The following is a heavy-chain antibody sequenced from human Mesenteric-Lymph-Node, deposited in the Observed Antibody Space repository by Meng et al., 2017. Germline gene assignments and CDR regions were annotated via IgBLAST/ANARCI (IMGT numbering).Heavy chain of an antibody. Sequence: GESLKISCAASGFTFDDYGMSWVRQAPGKGLEWVSGINWNGGSTGYADSVKGRFTISRDNAKNSLYLQMNSLRAEDTALYYCARAYCSGGSCPAYYYYYGMDVWGQGTTVTVSS. CDR1: GFTFDDYG. CDR2: INWNGGST. V-gene: IGHV3-20*04. CDR3: ARAYCSGGSCPAYYYYYGMDV. D-gene: IGHD2-15*01. J-gene: IGHJ6*02.